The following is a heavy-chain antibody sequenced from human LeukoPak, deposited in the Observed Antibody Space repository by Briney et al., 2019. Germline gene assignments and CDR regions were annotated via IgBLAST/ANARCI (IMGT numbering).Heavy chain of an antibody. CDR1: GGSFSGYY. J-gene: IGHJ6*03. D-gene: IGHD3-16*01. V-gene: IGHV4-34*01. CDR2: INHSGST. CDR3: ARERAKRVGFYMDV. Sequence: PSETLSLTCAVYGGSFSGYYWSWIRQPPGKGLEWIGEINHSGSTNYNPSLKSRVTISVDTSKNQFSLKLSSVTAADTAVYYCARERAKRVGFYMDVWGKGTTVTVSS.